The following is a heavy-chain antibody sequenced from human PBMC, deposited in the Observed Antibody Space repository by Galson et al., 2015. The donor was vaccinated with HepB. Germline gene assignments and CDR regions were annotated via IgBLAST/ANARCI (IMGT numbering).Heavy chain of an antibody. V-gene: IGHV3-7*01. CDR3: ARDDVGGYFYS. Sequence: SLRLSCAASGFTFSRYWMSWVRQAPGKGREWVASIKRDGSGKYYVDSVKGRFTISRDNAKNSLYLEMNSPRAEDTAVYYCARDDVGGYFYSWGQGTLVTVSS. J-gene: IGHJ5*01. D-gene: IGHD3-22*01. CDR2: IKRDGSGK. CDR1: GFTFSRYW.